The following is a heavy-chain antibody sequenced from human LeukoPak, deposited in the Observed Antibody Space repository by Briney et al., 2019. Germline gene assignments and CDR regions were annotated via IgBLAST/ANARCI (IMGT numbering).Heavy chain of an antibody. CDR2: ISGSGGST. V-gene: IGHV3-23*01. CDR3: AEDFGWFGEYLKGNYFDY. CDR1: GFTFSSYA. J-gene: IGHJ4*02. Sequence: GGSLRLSCAASGFTFSSYAMSWVRQAPGKGLEWVSAISGSGGSTYYADSVKGRFTISRDNSKNTLYLQMNSLRAEDTAVYYCAEDFGWFGEYLKGNYFDYWGQGTLVTVSS. D-gene: IGHD3-10*01.